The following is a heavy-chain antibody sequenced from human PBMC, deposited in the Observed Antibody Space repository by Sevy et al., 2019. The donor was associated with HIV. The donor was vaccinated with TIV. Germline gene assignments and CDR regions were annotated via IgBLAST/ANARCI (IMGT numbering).Heavy chain of an antibody. D-gene: IGHD6-19*01. CDR1: GFSFNTAGVG. CDR3: AHRSYTSGWYKVHFDP. Sequence: SGPTLVNPTQTLTLTCTFSGFSFNTAGVGVGWIRQPPGKALEWLALIHWNDDKYYNPSLSSRLTITKDTSENEVVLTKANMGPEDTATYFCAHRSYTSGWYKVHFDPWGQGTLVTVSS. J-gene: IGHJ5*02. CDR2: IHWNDDK. V-gene: IGHV2-5*01.